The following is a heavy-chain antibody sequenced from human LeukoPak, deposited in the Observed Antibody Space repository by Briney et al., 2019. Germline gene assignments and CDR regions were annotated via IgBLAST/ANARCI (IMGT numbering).Heavy chain of an antibody. CDR1: GGSISSYY. D-gene: IGHD4-17*01. V-gene: IGHV4-59*01. CDR2: IYYSGST. Sequence: SETLSLTCTVYGGSISSYYWSWIRQPPGKGLEWIGYIYYSGSTNYNPSLKSRVTISVDTSKNQFSLKLSSVSAADTAVYYCARDLRWYGDYWFDPWGQGTLVTVSS. CDR3: ARDLRWYGDYWFDP. J-gene: IGHJ5*02.